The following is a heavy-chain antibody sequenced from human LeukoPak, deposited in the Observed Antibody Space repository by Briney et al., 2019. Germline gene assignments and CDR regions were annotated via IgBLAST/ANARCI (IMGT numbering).Heavy chain of an antibody. J-gene: IGHJ4*02. D-gene: IGHD2-15*01. V-gene: IGHV1-69*01. CDR2: IIPIFGTA. CDR3: ARALEYCSGGSCYGYLGY. CDR1: GGTFSSYA. Sequence: SVKVSCKASGGTFSSYAISWVRQAPGQGLEWVGGIIPIFGTANYAQKFQGRVTITADESTSTAYMELSSLRSEDTAVYYCARALEYCSGGSCYGYLGYWGQGTLVTVSS.